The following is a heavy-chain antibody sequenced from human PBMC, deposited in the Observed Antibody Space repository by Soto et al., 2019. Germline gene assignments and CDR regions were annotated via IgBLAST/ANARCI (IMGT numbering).Heavy chain of an antibody. CDR1: GYTFTNFG. D-gene: IGHD2-15*01. V-gene: IGHV1-18*01. CDR3: ARAGTPFDY. J-gene: IGHJ4*01. CDR2: ISAYNGNT. Sequence: QVKLVQSGAEVKKPGASVKVSCKASGYTFTNFGISWVRQAPGQGLEWMGWISAYNGNTNYAQNFQGRVTMTTDTTTSTAYMELRYLISDDTAVYYCARAGTPFDYWGHGTLVTVSS.